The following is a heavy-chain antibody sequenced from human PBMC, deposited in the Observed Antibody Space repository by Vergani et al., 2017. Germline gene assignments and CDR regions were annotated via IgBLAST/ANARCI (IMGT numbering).Heavy chain of an antibody. CDR2: IYHSWST. D-gene: IGHD3-10*02. J-gene: IGHJ5*02. Sequence: QLQLQESGSGLVKPSQTLSLTCAVSGGSISSGGYSWSWIRQPPGKGLEWIGYIYHSWSTYYNPSLKSRVTISVDRSKNQFSLKLSSVTAADTAVYYCARVTTFGNWFDPWGQGTLVTVSS. V-gene: IGHV4-30-2*01. CDR3: ARVTTFGNWFDP. CDR1: GGSISSGGYS.